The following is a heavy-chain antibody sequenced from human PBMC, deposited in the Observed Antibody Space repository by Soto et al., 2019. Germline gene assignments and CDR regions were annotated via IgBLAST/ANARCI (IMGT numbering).Heavy chain of an antibody. V-gene: IGHV4-59*08. CDR2: IYYSGST. CDR3: ARQSNGSPHGGWYQDY. CDR1: GGSISSYY. Sequence: SETLSLTCTVSGGSISSYYWSWIRQPPGKGLEWIGYIYYSGSTNYNPSLKSRVTISVDTSKNQFSLKLSSVTAADTAVYYCARQSNGSPHGGWYQDYWGQGTLVTVSS. J-gene: IGHJ4*02. D-gene: IGHD6-19*01.